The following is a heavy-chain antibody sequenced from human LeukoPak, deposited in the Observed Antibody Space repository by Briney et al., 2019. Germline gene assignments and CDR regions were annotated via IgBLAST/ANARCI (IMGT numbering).Heavy chain of an antibody. J-gene: IGHJ4*02. CDR2: IKGDGGSP. CDR3: AKAEGYDILTGLDY. Sequence: PGGSLRLSCAASGFTFSNYWMHWVRQAPGKGLVWVSRIKGDGGSPTYADSVKGRFTISRDNAKHTLYLQMNSLRTEDTAVYYCAKAEGYDILTGLDYWGQGTLVTVSS. V-gene: IGHV3-74*01. CDR1: GFTFSNYW. D-gene: IGHD3-9*01.